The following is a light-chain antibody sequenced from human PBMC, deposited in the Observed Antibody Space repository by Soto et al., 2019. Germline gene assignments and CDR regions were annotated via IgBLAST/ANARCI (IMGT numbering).Light chain of an antibody. CDR3: QVWDSSSDHPV. CDR2: YDS. V-gene: IGLV3-21*04. Sequence: SYELTQPPSVSVAPGKTGRITCGGNNIGSKSVHWYQQKPGQAPVLVIYYDSDRPSGIPERFSGSNSGNTATLTISRVEAGDEADYYWQVWDSSSDHPVFGGGTKLTVL. CDR1: NIGSKS. J-gene: IGLJ2*01.